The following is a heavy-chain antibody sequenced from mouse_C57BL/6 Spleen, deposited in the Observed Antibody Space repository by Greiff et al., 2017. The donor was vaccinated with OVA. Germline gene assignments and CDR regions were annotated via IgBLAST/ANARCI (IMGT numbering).Heavy chain of an antibody. D-gene: IGHD2-4*01. CDR2: IYYSGTI. CDR1: GISITTGNYR. Sequence: DVQLQESGPGLVKPSQTVFLTCTVTGISITTGNYRWSWIRQFPGNKLEWIGYIYYSGTITYNPSLTSRTTITRDTPKNQFFLEMNSLTAEDTATYYCARLYYDYDYFDYWGQGTTLTVSS. V-gene: IGHV3-5*01. J-gene: IGHJ2*01. CDR3: ARLYYDYDYFDY.